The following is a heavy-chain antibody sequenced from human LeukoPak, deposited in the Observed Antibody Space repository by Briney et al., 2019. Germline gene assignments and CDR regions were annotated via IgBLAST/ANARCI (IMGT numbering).Heavy chain of an antibody. Sequence: SETLSLTCTVSGGSISSYYWSWIRQPAGKGLEWIGRIYTSGSTNYNPSLKSRVTMSVDTSKNQFSLKLSSVTAADTAVYYCARETKRITMVRGVYYFDYWGQGTLVTVSS. V-gene: IGHV4-4*07. J-gene: IGHJ4*02. CDR2: IYTSGST. D-gene: IGHD3-10*01. CDR3: ARETKRITMVRGVYYFDY. CDR1: GGSISSYY.